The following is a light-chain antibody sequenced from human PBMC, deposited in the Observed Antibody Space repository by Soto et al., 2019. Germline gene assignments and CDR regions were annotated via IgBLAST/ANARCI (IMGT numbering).Light chain of an antibody. CDR3: SSYISSSSSVV. CDR2: EVS. J-gene: IGLJ2*01. Sequence: QSALTQPPSVSGSPGQSVTISCTGSSSDVGSNNRVSWYQQPPGTAPKFIIYEVSNRPSGVPDRFSGSKSGNTASLTISGLQAEGEADYYCSSYISSSSSVVFGGGTKVTVL. V-gene: IGLV2-18*02. CDR1: SSDVGSNNR.